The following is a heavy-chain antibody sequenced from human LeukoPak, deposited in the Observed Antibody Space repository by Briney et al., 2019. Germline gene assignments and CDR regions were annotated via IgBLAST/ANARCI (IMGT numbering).Heavy chain of an antibody. CDR1: GFRFSSYA. CDR2: ISGSGGST. V-gene: IGHV3-23*01. D-gene: IGHD1-26*01. Sequence: GGSLRLSCAASGFRFSSYAMSWVRQAPGKGLEWVSAISGSGGSTYYADSVKGRFTISRDKSKNTLYLQMNSLRAEDTAVYYWARVGGGPWDYFDQGGQEPLVTVS. J-gene: IGHJ4*02. CDR3: ARVGGGPWDYFDQ.